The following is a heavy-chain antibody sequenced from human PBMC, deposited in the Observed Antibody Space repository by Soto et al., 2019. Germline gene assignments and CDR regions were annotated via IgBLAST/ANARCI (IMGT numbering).Heavy chain of an antibody. J-gene: IGHJ4*02. CDR1: GSTFNNFA. Sequence: QVVLLQSGAEVKEPGSSVRVSCQVSGSTFNNFAFSWVRQAPGHGPEWMGGIVFDSNTAKYSQRFQDRVTITADTSTDTLYMELGSLTFEDTAVYYCARAIKRWEVNYYFDFWGKGTMVTVSS. CDR2: IVFDSNTA. V-gene: IGHV1-69*06. CDR3: ARAIKRWEVNYYFDF. D-gene: IGHD1-26*01.